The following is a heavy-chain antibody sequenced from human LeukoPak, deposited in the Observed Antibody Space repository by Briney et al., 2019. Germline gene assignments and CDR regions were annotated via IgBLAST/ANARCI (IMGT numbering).Heavy chain of an antibody. CDR1: GGTFSSYA. CDR3: ARSAAAAGFSAEGY. Sequence: GASVKVSCKASGGTFSSYAISRVRQAPGQGLEWMGGIIPIFGTANYAQKFQGRVTITADKSTSTAYMELSSLRSEDTAVYYCARSAAAAGFSAEGYWGQGTLVTVSS. V-gene: IGHV1-69*06. CDR2: IIPIFGTA. D-gene: IGHD6-13*01. J-gene: IGHJ4*02.